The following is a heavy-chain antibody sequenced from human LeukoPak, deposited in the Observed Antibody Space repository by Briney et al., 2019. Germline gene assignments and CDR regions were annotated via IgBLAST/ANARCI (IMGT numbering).Heavy chain of an antibody. Sequence: GGSLRLSCAASGFTFSSYWMSWVRQAPGKGLEWVGFIRSKAYGGTTEYAASVKGRFTISRDDSKSIAYLQMNSLKTEDTAVYYCTGHHELRFLEWLFSPSSDYWGQGTLVTVSS. V-gene: IGHV3-49*04. CDR1: GFTFSSYW. J-gene: IGHJ4*02. CDR3: TGHHELRFLEWLFSPSSDY. D-gene: IGHD3-3*01. CDR2: IRSKAYGGTT.